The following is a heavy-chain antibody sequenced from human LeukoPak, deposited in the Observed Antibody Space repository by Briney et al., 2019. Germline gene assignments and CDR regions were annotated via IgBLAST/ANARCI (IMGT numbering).Heavy chain of an antibody. Sequence: GGSLRLSCAASGFTFSSYGMHWVRQAPGKGLEWAAVISYDGSNKYYADSVKGRFTISRDNAKNSLYLQMNSLRAADTAVYYCAAALNTAMVPDYWGQGTLVTVSS. CDR2: ISYDGSNK. D-gene: IGHD5-18*01. CDR3: AAALNTAMVPDY. CDR1: GFTFSSYG. J-gene: IGHJ4*02. V-gene: IGHV3-30*03.